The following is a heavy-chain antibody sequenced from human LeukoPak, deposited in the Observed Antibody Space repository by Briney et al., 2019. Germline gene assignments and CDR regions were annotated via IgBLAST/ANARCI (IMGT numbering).Heavy chain of an antibody. CDR2: INSDGSST. CDR3: ARDDPGIGIDY. CDR1: GFSFSSYW. Sequence: GGSLRLSCAASGFSFSSYWMHWVRQAPGKGLVWVSHINSDGSSTTYADSVKGRFTISRDIAKSTLYLQMNSLRAEDTAVYYCARDDPGIGIDYWGQGTLVTVSS. D-gene: IGHD1-26*01. J-gene: IGHJ4*02. V-gene: IGHV3-74*01.